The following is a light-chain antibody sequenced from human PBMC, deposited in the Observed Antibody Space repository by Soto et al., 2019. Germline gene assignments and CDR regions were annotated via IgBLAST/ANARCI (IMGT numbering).Light chain of an antibody. CDR1: QSVSSN. J-gene: IGKJ1*01. Sequence: DIVMTQSPATLSVSPGERATLSCRASQSVSSNLAWYQQKPGQAPRLLIYGTSTRATGIPARFSGSGSGREFTLTISSLQAEDSAVYYCQQYNNRPPWTFGQGTKVDIK. CDR2: GTS. V-gene: IGKV3-15*01. CDR3: QQYNNRPPWT.